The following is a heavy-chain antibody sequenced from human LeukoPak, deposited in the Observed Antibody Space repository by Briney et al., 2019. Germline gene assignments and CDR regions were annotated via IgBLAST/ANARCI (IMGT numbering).Heavy chain of an antibody. Sequence: SETLSLTCTVSGGSISSHYWSWIRQPPGKGLEWIGYIYYSGSTNYNPSLKSRVTISVDTSKSQFSLKLSSVTAADTAVYYCARDRVLWFGELFGFDIWGQGTMVTVSS. CDR3: ARDRVLWFGELFGFDI. CDR2: IYYSGST. CDR1: GGSISSHY. J-gene: IGHJ3*02. V-gene: IGHV4-59*11. D-gene: IGHD3-10*01.